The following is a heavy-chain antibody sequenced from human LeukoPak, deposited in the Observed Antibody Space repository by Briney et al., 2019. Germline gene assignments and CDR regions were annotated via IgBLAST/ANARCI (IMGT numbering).Heavy chain of an antibody. CDR2: ITTSSTFT. D-gene: IGHD3-22*01. CDR3: ARDSYYCDGSAFDI. CDR1: GFTFSSHN. J-gene: IGHJ3*02. Sequence: GGSLRLSCAASGFTFSSHNMNWVRQAPGKGLEWVSSITTSSTFTFYADSVKGRFTISRDNAKNSLYLQMNSLRDEDTAMYYCARDSYYCDGSAFDIWGQGTMVTASS. V-gene: IGHV3-21*01.